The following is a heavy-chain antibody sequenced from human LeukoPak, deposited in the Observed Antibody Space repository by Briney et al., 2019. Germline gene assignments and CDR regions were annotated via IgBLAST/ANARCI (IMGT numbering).Heavy chain of an antibody. J-gene: IGHJ4*02. D-gene: IGHD2-2*01. V-gene: IGHV3-74*01. CDR3: ARSKNSVVPTAQDY. CDR2: INTDGSST. CDR1: GFTFKTYT. Sequence: GGSLRLSCAASGFTFKTYTMHWVRQAPGKGLVWVSRINTDGSSTSYADSVKGRFTISRDNSKNTLYLQMNSLRAEDTAVYYCARSKNSVVPTAQDYWGQGTLVTVSS.